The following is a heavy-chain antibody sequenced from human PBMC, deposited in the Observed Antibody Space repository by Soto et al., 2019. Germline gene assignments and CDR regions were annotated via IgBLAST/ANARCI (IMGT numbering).Heavy chain of an antibody. D-gene: IGHD3-16*02. Sequence: GESLKISCKGSGYSFTSYWIGWVRQMPGKGLEWMGIIYPGDSDTRYSPSFQGQVTISADKSISTAYLQWSSLKASDTAMYYCAAGGLRLGELSFIDYWGQGTLVTVSS. CDR1: GYSFTSYW. CDR3: AAGGLRLGELSFIDY. CDR2: IYPGDSDT. V-gene: IGHV5-51*01. J-gene: IGHJ4*02.